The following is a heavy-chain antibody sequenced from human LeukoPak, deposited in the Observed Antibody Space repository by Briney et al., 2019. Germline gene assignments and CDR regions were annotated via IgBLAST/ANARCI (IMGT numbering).Heavy chain of an antibody. V-gene: IGHV1-69*13. CDR2: IIPIFGTA. CDR1: GGTFSSYA. CDR3: ARAYYYYDSSGHFDY. D-gene: IGHD3-22*01. J-gene: IGHJ4*02. Sequence: SVKVSCKASGGTFSSYAISWVRQAPGQGLEWMGGIIPIFGTANYAQKFQGRVTITADESTSTAYMELSSLRSEDTAVYYCARAYYYYDSSGHFDYWGQGTLVTVSS.